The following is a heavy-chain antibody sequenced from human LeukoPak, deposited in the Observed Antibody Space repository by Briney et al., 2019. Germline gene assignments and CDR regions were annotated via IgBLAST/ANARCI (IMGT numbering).Heavy chain of an antibody. CDR2: ISGSGGST. J-gene: IGHJ4*02. CDR3: AKAPFRRNDIVKPSGRPYYFDY. V-gene: IGHV3-23*01. CDR1: GFSFSSYA. Sequence: GGSLRLSCAASGFSFSSYAMGWVRQAPGKGLEWVSAISGSGGSTYYADSVKGRFTISRDNSKNTLYLLMNSLRAEDTAVYYRAKAPFRRNDIVKPSGRPYYFDYWGQGTLVTVSS. D-gene: IGHD5-12*01.